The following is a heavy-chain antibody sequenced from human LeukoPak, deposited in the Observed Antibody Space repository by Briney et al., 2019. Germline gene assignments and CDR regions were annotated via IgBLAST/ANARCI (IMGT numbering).Heavy chain of an antibody. CDR2: ISSSSSYI. D-gene: IGHD2-15*01. CDR3: AREYYCSGGSCYPRAFDI. J-gene: IGHJ3*02. Sequence: GGSLRLSCAASGFTFSSYSMNWVRQAPGKGLEWVASISSSSSYIYYANSVKGRFTSPRDNAKNSLYLQMNSLRAEDTAVYYCAREYYCSGGSCYPRAFDIWGQGTMVTVSS. V-gene: IGHV3-21*01. CDR1: GFTFSSYS.